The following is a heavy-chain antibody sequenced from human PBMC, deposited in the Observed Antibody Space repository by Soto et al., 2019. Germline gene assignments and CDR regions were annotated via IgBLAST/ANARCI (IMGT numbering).Heavy chain of an antibody. Sequence: VQLVESGGGLVKPGGSLGLSCVGSGFTFSTYSMNWVRQAPGKGLEWVADITTSSSFRFYADSVKGRFTISRDDARNSLYLQMNSLRVEDTGVYYCARDLGVALATLTLDSWGQGTLVTVSS. V-gene: IGHV3-21*02. CDR2: ITTSSSFR. CDR1: GFTFSTYS. D-gene: IGHD2-15*01. J-gene: IGHJ4*02. CDR3: ARDLGVALATLTLDS.